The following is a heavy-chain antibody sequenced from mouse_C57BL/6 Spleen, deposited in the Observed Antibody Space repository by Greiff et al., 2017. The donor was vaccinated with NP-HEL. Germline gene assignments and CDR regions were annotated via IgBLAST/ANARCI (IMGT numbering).Heavy chain of an antibody. CDR2: IDPETGGT. CDR1: GYTFTDYE. V-gene: IGHV1-15*01. D-gene: IGHD1-1*01. J-gene: IGHJ2*01. Sequence: VQLQESGAELVRPGASVTLSCKASGYTFTDYEMHWVKQTPVHGLEWIGAIDPETGGTAYNQKFKGKAILTADKSSSTAYMELRSLTSEDSAVYYCTRGPNPYGSSSYYFDYWGQGTTLTVSS. CDR3: TRGPNPYGSSSYYFDY.